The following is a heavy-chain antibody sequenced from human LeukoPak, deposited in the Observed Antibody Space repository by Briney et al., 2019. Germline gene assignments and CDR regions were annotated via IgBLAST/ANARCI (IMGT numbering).Heavy chain of an antibody. D-gene: IGHD1-26*01. Sequence: ASVKVSCKASGYTFTNFGINWVRQAPGQGLEWVGWINTNTGNPSYVQGFAGRFVFSLDTSVNTAYLQINSLRAEDTAVYYCARDPLLRAFDIWGQGTMVTVSS. CDR3: ARDPLLRAFDI. V-gene: IGHV7-4-1*02. CDR1: GYTFTNFG. J-gene: IGHJ3*02. CDR2: INTNTGNP.